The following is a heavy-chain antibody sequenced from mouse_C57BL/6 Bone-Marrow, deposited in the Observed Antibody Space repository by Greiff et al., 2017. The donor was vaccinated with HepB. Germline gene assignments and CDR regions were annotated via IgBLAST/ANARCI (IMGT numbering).Heavy chain of an antibody. V-gene: IGHV1-81*01. CDR1: GYTFTSYG. CDR2: IYPRSGNT. J-gene: IGHJ1*03. Sequence: QVQLQQSGAELARPGASVKLSCKASGYTFTSYGISWVKQRTGQGLEWIGEIYPRSGNTYYNEKFKGKATLTADKSSSTAYMELRSLTSEDSAVYFYAACPIYYYGSWDLYFWGRGTAVTVSA. D-gene: IGHD1-1*01. CDR3: AACPIYYYGSWDLYF.